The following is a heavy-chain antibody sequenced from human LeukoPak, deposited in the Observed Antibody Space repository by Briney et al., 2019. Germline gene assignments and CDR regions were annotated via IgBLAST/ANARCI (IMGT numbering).Heavy chain of an antibody. CDR2: INPNSGGT. D-gene: IGHD2-15*01. J-gene: IGHJ4*02. Sequence: MXXVXQAPGQGLEWMGWINPNSGGTNYAQKFQGRVTMTRDTSISTAYMELSRLRSDDTAVYYCAGVGFLYWGQGTLVTVSS. V-gene: IGHV1-2*02. CDR3: AGVGFLY.